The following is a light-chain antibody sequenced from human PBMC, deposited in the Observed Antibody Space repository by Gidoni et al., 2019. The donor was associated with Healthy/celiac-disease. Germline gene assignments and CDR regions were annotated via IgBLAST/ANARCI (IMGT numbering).Light chain of an antibody. CDR3: QQYYSTPRT. J-gene: IGKJ1*01. CDR1: PSVLYSSNNKNY. Sequence: IVMTQSPDSLAVSLGARATINCKSSPSVLYSSNNKNYLAWYQQKPGQPPKLLIYWASTREPGVPDRFSGSGSGTDFTLTISSLQAEDVAVYYCQQYYSTPRTFGQGTKVEIK. V-gene: IGKV4-1*01. CDR2: WAS.